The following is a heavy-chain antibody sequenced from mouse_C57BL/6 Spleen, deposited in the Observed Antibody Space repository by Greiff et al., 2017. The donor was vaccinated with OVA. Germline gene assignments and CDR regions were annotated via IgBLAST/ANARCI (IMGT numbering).Heavy chain of an antibody. CDR2: IYPGDGDT. CDR1: GYAFSSSW. Sequence: QVQLQQSGPELVKPGASVKISCKASGYAFSSSWLNWVKQRPGKGLEWIGRIYPGDGDTNYNGKFKGKATLTADKSYSTAYMQLSSLTSEDAAVYCCARAHYYGSSWYFDVWGTGTTVTVSS. V-gene: IGHV1-82*01. J-gene: IGHJ1*03. D-gene: IGHD1-1*01. CDR3: ARAHYYGSSWYFDV.